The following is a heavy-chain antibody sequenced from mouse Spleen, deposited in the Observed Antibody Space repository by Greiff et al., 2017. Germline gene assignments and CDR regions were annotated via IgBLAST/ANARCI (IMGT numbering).Heavy chain of an antibody. D-gene: IGHD2-14*01. Sequence: DVQLQESEGGLVQPGSSMKLSCTASGFTFSDYYMAWVRQVPEKGLEWVANINYDGISTYYLDSLKSRFIISRDNAKNILYLQMSSLKSEDTATYYCARKAGYDDYYAMDYWGQGTSVTVSS. V-gene: IGHV5-16*01. J-gene: IGHJ4*01. CDR1: GFTFSDYY. CDR3: ARKAGYDDYYAMDY. CDR2: INYDGIST.